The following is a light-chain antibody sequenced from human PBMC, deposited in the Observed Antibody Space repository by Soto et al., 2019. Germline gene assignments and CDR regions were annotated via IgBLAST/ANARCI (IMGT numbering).Light chain of an antibody. CDR3: QQYGSSPLT. V-gene: IGKV3-20*01. CDR1: QSVSSSY. Sequence: EIVLTQSPGTLSLSPGERATLSCRASQSVSSSYLAWYQQKPGQAPRLLIYGASSRATGIPDRFSGSGSVTDFTLTISRLEPEDFALYYCQQYGSSPLTLGGGTKVEIK. J-gene: IGKJ4*01. CDR2: GAS.